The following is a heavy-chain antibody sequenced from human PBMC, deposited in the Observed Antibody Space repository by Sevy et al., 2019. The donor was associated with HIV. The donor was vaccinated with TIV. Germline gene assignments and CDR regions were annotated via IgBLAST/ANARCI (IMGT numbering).Heavy chain of an antibody. J-gene: IGHJ6*04. CDR3: AAGTIGGSGYASYLGV. V-gene: IGHV3-11*04. CDR2: ISRRGDTT. CDR1: RFTFSDYY. D-gene: IGHD2-15*01. Sequence: GGSPRLSCAAARFTFSDYYMTWLRQAPGKGLEWVSFISRRGDTTYYAESVKGRFTISRDNAKNSLFLEMNTLRTEDTAVYYCAAGTIGGSGYASYLGVWGKGTTVTVSS.